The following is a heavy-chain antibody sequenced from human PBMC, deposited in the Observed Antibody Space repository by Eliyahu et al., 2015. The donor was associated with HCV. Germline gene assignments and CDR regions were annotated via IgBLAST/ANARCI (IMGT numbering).Heavy chain of an antibody. CDR3: ARDPRLKNVVYYFDY. D-gene: IGHD2-15*01. CDR2: IWYDGSNK. Sequence: QVQLVESGGDVVQPGRSLRLSCAASGFXFSSYGMHWVRQAPGKGLEWVALIWYDGSNKYYADSVRGRFTISRDNSKNTLYLQMNSLRAEDTAVYYCARDPRLKNVVYYFDYWGQGTLVTVSS. V-gene: IGHV3-33*08. CDR1: GFXFSSYG. J-gene: IGHJ4*02.